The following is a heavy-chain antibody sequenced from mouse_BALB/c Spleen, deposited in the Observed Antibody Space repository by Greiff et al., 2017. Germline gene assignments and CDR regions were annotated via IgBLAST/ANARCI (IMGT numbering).Heavy chain of an antibody. Sequence: DVKLVESGPSLVKPSQTLSLTCSVTGDSITSGYWNWIRKFPGNKLEYMGYISYSGSTYYNPSLKSRISITRDTSKNQYYLQLNSVTTEDTATYYCARAIYYDYYYFDYWGQGTTLTVSS. V-gene: IGHV3-8*02. CDR2: ISYSGST. CDR1: GDSITSGY. J-gene: IGHJ2*01. D-gene: IGHD2-4*01. CDR3: ARAIYYDYYYFDY.